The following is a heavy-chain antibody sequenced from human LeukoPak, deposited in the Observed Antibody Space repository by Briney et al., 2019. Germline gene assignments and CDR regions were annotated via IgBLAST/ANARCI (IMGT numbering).Heavy chain of an antibody. J-gene: IGHJ6*04. V-gene: IGHV3-43D*03. D-gene: IGHD2-2*01. CDR1: GFTFDDYA. CDR2: ISWDGGST. CDR3: AGHRYCSSTACLPGV. Sequence: GGSLRLSCAASGFTFDDYAMHWVRQAPGKGLEWVSLISWDGGSTYYADSVKGRFTISRDNSKNSLYLQMNSLRAEDTALYYCAGHRYCSSTACLPGVWGKGTTVTISS.